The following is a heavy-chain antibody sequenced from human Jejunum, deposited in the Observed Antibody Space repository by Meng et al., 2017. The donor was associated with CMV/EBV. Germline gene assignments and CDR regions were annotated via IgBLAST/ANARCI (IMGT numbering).Heavy chain of an antibody. D-gene: IGHD3-3*01. J-gene: IGHJ4*02. V-gene: IGHV3-74*01. CDR2: VSSDGSST. CDR1: GFTFSIYW. CDR3: ASNRGY. Sequence: SCGASGFTFSIYWMHWVRQVPGKGLVWVARVSSDGSSTSYADSVKGRFTISRDNAKNTLYLQMDSLRSEDTAVYYCASNRGYWGQGTLVTVSS.